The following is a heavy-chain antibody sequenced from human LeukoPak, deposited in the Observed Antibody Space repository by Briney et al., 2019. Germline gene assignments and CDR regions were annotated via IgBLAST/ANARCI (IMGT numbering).Heavy chain of an antibody. CDR2: INPRGSST. J-gene: IGHJ5*02. CDR1: GYTFTSYY. Sequence: ASVKVSCKASGYTFTSYYMHWVRQAPGQGLEWMGIINPRGSSTTYAQRFQGRVTMTRDISTSTDYMELTSLTSDDTAMYYCARDNSVGETAWWFDPWGQGTLVTVSS. CDR3: ARDNSVGETAWWFDP. V-gene: IGHV1-46*01. D-gene: IGHD1-26*01.